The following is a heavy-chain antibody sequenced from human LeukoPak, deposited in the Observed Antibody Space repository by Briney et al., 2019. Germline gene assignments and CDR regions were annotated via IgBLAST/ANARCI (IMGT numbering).Heavy chain of an antibody. CDR1: GFTFRSYG. Sequence: GRSLRLSCAASGFTFRSYGMHWVRQAPGKGLEWVSAISGSGGSTYYADSVKGRFTISRDNSKNTLYLQMNSLRAEDTAVYYCAQGYGRGIAAAADHWGQGTLVTVSS. V-gene: IGHV3-23*01. J-gene: IGHJ4*02. CDR2: ISGSGGST. D-gene: IGHD6-13*01. CDR3: AQGYGRGIAAAADH.